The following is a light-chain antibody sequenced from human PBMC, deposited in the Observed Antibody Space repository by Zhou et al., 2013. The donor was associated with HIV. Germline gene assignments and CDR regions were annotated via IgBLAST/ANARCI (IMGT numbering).Light chain of an antibody. J-gene: IGKJ5*01. CDR3: QQLNSKPPIT. CDR2: GAS. Sequence: DIQLTQSPSFLSASVGDRVTITCRASQGISSFLAWYQLKPGKAPQLLIYGASTLQSGVSSRFSGSGSGTEFTLTISSLLPEDFATYYCQQLNSKPPITFGQGTRLENK. CDR1: QGISSF. V-gene: IGKV1-9*01.